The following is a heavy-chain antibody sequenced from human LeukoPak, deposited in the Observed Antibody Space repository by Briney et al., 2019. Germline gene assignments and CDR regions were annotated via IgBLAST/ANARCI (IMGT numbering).Heavy chain of an antibody. V-gene: IGHV1-46*03. Sequence: GASVKVSCKASGYTFTSYYMHWVRQAPGQGLEWMGIINPSGGSTSYAQKFQGRVTMTRNTSISTAYMELSSLRSEDTAVYYCVRAYSSGIDYWGQGTLVTVSS. J-gene: IGHJ4*02. CDR2: INPSGGST. CDR3: VRAYSSGIDY. CDR1: GYTFTSYY. D-gene: IGHD3-22*01.